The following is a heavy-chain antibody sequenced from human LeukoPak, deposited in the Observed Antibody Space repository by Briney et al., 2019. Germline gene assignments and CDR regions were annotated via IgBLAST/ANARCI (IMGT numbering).Heavy chain of an antibody. J-gene: IGHJ4*02. CDR2: INHSGST. D-gene: IGHD6-13*01. Sequence: SETLSLTCAVYGGSFSGYYWSWIRQPPGKGLEWIGEINHSGSTNYNPSLKSRVTISVDTSKNQVSLKLSSVTAADTAVYYCARQGIAAATGDYWGQGTLVTVSS. V-gene: IGHV4-34*01. CDR1: GGSFSGYY. CDR3: ARQGIAAATGDY.